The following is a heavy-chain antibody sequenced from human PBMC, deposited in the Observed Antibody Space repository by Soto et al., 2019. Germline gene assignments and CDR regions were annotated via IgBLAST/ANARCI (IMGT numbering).Heavy chain of an antibody. CDR3: ASRYGGNSYYYYYYGMDV. CDR1: GRPFSGYY. D-gene: IGHD4-17*01. V-gene: IGHV4-34*01. Sequence: PSETLSLTCAVYGRPFSGYYCSWIRQPPGKRLEWIGEINHSGSTDYIPSLESRVTISVDTSKNQFSLKLSSVTAADTAVYYCASRYGGNSYYYYYYGMDVWGQGTRDTVSS. J-gene: IGHJ6*02. CDR2: INHSGST.